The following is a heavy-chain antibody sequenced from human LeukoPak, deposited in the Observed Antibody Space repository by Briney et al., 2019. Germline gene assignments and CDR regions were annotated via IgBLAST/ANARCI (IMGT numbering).Heavy chain of an antibody. D-gene: IGHD6-19*01. J-gene: IGHJ4*02. CDR1: GYTFTDYY. CDR3: ARACTSGCSDLDY. V-gene: IGHV1-2*02. Sequence: ASVKVSCKASGYTFTDYYMHWVRRAPGQGLEWLGWIHPYSGGTNYAQKFQGRVTMTRDTSISTAYMELSTLRSDDTAVYFCARACTSGCSDLDYWGQGTLVTVSS. CDR2: IHPYSGGT.